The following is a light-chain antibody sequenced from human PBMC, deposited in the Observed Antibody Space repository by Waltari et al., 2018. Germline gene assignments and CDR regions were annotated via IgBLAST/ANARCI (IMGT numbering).Light chain of an antibody. CDR2: EVI. Sequence: QSALTQPASVSGSPGQSITISCTGTSSAVRSYNLVSWYQQYPGKVPKLMIYEVIKRPSGVSNRFSGSKSGNTASLTISGLQAEDEADYYCCSYAGRSIWVFGGGTKVTVL. V-gene: IGLV2-23*02. J-gene: IGLJ3*02. CDR1: SSAVRSYNL. CDR3: CSYAGRSIWV.